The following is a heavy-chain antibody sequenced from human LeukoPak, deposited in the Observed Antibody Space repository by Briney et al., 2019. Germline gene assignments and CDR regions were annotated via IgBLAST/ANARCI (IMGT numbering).Heavy chain of an antibody. J-gene: IGHJ5*02. Sequence: VASVKVSCKVSGYTLTELSMHWVRQAPGKGLEWMGGFDPEDGETIYAQKFQGRVTMTEDTSTDTAYMELSSLRSEDTAVYYCATPGLGSYHNWFDPWGQGTLVTVSS. CDR2: FDPEDGET. CDR3: ATPGLGSYHNWFDP. V-gene: IGHV1-24*01. D-gene: IGHD1-26*01. CDR1: GYTLTELS.